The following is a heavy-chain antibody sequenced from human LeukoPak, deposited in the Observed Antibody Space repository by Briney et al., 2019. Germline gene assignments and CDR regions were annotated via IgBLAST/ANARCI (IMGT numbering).Heavy chain of an antibody. J-gene: IGHJ4*02. CDR2: ISGSGGST. V-gene: IGHV3-23*01. D-gene: IGHD6-13*01. CDR1: GFTFSTYA. CDR3: AKGPRQQLVTRFDN. Sequence: PEGSLRLSCAASGFTFSTYAMSWVRQAPGKGLEWVSDISGSGGSTYYADSVKGRFTVSRDNSKNTLYLQMSSLRADDTAVYYCAKGPRQQLVTRFDNWGQGTLVTVSS.